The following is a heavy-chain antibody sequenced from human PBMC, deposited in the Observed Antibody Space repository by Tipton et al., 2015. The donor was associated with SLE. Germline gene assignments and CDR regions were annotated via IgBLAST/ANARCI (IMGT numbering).Heavy chain of an antibody. CDR2: IHPSGGT. CDR3: ARGGDSSKTGS. D-gene: IGHD2-21*02. Sequence: LRLSCAASGFTVSSNYMSWVRQAPGKGLEWIGEIHPSGGTSYNPSLKSRVTISVDTSKNQFSLKLSSVTAADTAVYYCARGGDSSKTGSWGQGTLVTVSS. CDR1: GFTVSSNY. J-gene: IGHJ5*02. V-gene: IGHV4-34*01.